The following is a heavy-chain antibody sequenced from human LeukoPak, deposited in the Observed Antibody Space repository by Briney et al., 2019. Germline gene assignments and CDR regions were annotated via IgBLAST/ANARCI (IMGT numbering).Heavy chain of an antibody. D-gene: IGHD2-15*01. CDR1: GGTFSSYA. V-gene: IGHV1-69*06. J-gene: IGHJ1*01. CDR2: IIPIFGTA. CDR3: ARGVLGYCSGGSCYPLQH. Sequence: SVKVSCKASGGTFSSYAISWVRQAPGQGLEWMGGIIPIFGTANYAQKFQGRVTITADKSTSTAYMELSSLRSEDTAVYYCARGVLGYCSGGSCYPLQHWGQGTLVTVSS.